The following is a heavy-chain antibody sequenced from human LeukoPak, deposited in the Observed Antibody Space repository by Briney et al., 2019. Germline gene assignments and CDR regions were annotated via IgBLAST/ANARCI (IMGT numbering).Heavy chain of an antibody. CDR3: ARGLMSGRYDYVWGSHTDY. J-gene: IGHJ4*02. D-gene: IGHD3-16*01. V-gene: IGHV1-2*02. CDR2: INPNSGGT. Sequence: ASVKVSCKASGYTFTGYYMRWVRQAPGQGLEWMGWINPNSGGTNYAQKFQGRVTMTRDTSISTAYMELSRLRSDDTAVDYCARGLMSGRYDYVWGSHTDYWGQGTLVTVSS. CDR1: GYTFTGYY.